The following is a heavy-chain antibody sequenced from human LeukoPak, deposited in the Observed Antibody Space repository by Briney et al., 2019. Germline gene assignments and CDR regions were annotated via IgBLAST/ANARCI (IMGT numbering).Heavy chain of an antibody. CDR3: ARDRAEWQYYFDTSGDYYVGDSFDI. Sequence: ASETLSLTCTVSGGSMISSSHYWGWLRQPPGKGLEWIGSIYYSGSIYHNPSLKSRVTISIDTSKSQFSLRLSSVTAADTAVYYCARDRAEWQYYFDTSGDYYVGDSFDIWGQGTMVTVSS. CDR1: GGSMISSSHY. CDR2: IYYSGSI. J-gene: IGHJ3*02. V-gene: IGHV4-39*07. D-gene: IGHD3-22*01.